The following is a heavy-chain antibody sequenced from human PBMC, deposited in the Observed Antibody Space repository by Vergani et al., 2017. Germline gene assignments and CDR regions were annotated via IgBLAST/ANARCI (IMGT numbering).Heavy chain of an antibody. Sequence: QVQLVESGGGVVQPGRSLRLSCAVPGFTFSNFPMHWVCQAPGKGLEWVAVISYDGNDKYYADSVRGRFTISRDNSKNTLYLQVNSLRAEDTALYFCARGGNTGSYRLFHFFDYWGQGTVVTVSS. V-gene: IGHV3-30-3*01. CDR2: ISYDGNDK. CDR3: ARGGNTGSYRLFHFFDY. D-gene: IGHD1-26*01. J-gene: IGHJ4*02. CDR1: GFTFSNFP.